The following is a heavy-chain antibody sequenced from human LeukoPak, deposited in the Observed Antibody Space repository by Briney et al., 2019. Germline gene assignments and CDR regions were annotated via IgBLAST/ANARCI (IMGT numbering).Heavy chain of an antibody. V-gene: IGHV3-9*01. Sequence: PGGSLRLSCAASGFTFDDYAMHWVRRAPGKGLEWVSGISWNSGSIGYADSVKGRFTISRDNAKNSLYLQMNSLRAEDTALYYCAKDMGDVPFGWAFDIWGQGTMVTVSS. J-gene: IGHJ3*02. CDR1: GFTFDDYA. CDR2: ISWNSGSI. D-gene: IGHD3-10*01. CDR3: AKDMGDVPFGWAFDI.